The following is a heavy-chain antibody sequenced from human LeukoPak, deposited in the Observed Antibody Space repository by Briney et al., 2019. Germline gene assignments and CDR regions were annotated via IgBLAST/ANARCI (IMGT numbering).Heavy chain of an antibody. CDR2: IDHRGDT. CDR3: ARGATISETGYFDF. D-gene: IGHD5-24*01. V-gene: IGHV4-34*01. CDR1: GFTVSSNY. Sequence: GSLRLSCAASGFTVSSNYMSWVRQSPGKGLEWIAEIDHRGDTNYNPSVKSRVTISVDTSKNQFSLKVRSLSAADTAVYYCARGATISETGYFDFWGQGTPVTVSS. J-gene: IGHJ4*03.